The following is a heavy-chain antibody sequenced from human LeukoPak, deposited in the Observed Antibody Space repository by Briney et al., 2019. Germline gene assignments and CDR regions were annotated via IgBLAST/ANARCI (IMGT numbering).Heavy chain of an antibody. Sequence: PGGSLRLSCAASGFTFSSYGMHWVRQAPGKGLGWVAVIWYDGSNKYYADSVKGRFTISRDNSKNTLYLQMNSLRAEDTAVYYCARDGWRHCSSTSCYDYYGMDVWGQGTTVTVSS. V-gene: IGHV3-33*01. CDR1: GFTFSSYG. J-gene: IGHJ6*02. D-gene: IGHD2-2*01. CDR2: IWYDGSNK. CDR3: ARDGWRHCSSTSCYDYYGMDV.